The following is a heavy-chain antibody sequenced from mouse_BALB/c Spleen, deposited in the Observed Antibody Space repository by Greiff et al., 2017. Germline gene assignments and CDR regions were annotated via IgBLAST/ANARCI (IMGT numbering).Heavy chain of an antibody. CDR1: GFNIKDTY. CDR3: AMRGPDLLMDY. Sequence: EVKLMESGAELVKPGASVKLSCTASGFNIKDTYMHWVKQRPEQGLEWIGRIDPANGNTKYDPKFQGKATITADTSSNTAYLQLSSLTSEDTAVYYCAMRGPDLLMDYWGQGTSVTVSS. J-gene: IGHJ4*01. CDR2: IDPANGNT. D-gene: IGHD2-1*01. V-gene: IGHV14-3*02.